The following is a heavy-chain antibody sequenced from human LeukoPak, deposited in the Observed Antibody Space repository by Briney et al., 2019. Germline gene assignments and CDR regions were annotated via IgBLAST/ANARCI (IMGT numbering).Heavy chain of an antibody. CDR1: GYSISSGYY. V-gene: IGHV4-38-2*01. J-gene: IGHJ4*02. CDR2: IYHSGST. D-gene: IGHD3-3*01. Sequence: SETLSLTCAVSGYSISSGYYWGWIRQPPGKGLEWIGSIYHSGSTYYNPSLKSRVTISVDTSKNQFSLKLSSVTAADTAVYYCARHEFGRRFLEWLSNVDYWGQGTLVTVSS. CDR3: ARHEFGRRFLEWLSNVDY.